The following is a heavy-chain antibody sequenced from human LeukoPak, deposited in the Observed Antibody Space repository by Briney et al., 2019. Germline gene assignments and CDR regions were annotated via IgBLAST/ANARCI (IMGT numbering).Heavy chain of an antibody. J-gene: IGHJ5*02. Sequence: GGSLRLSCAASGFTFSSYAMSWVRQAPGEGLEWVSAISGSGGSTYYADSVKGRFTISRDNSKNTLYLQMNSLRAEDTAVYYCAKGSSSWYENRFDPWGQGTLVTVSS. V-gene: IGHV3-23*01. CDR3: AKGSSSWYENRFDP. CDR1: GFTFSSYA. CDR2: ISGSGGST. D-gene: IGHD6-13*01.